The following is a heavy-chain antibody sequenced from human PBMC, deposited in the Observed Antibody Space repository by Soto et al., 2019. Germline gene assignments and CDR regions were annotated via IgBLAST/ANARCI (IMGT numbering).Heavy chain of an antibody. Sequence: QVQLVQSGAEVKKPGSSVKVSCKASGGTFSSYAISWVRQAPGQGLEWMGGIIPIFGTANYAQKFQGRVTITADESTSTGYMELSSVRCEDTAVYYCARVQSGNYGMDVWGQGTTVTVSS. CDR2: IIPIFGTA. V-gene: IGHV1-69*01. CDR1: GGTFSSYA. D-gene: IGHD3-3*01. J-gene: IGHJ6*02. CDR3: ARVQSGNYGMDV.